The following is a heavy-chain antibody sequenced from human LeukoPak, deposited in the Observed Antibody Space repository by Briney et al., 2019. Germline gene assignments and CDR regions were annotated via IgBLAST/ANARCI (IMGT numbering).Heavy chain of an antibody. CDR1: GFTFTNFA. CDR2: ISNDERNK. CDR3: ARENWYKFDY. J-gene: IGHJ4*02. D-gene: IGHD1/OR15-1a*01. Sequence: GGSLRLSCAASGFTFTNFAMHWVRQAPGKGLEWVAVISNDERNKYYADSVKGRFTISRDNAKNSLYLQMNSLRAEDTAVYYCARENWYKFDYWGQGTLVTVSS. V-gene: IGHV3-30*04.